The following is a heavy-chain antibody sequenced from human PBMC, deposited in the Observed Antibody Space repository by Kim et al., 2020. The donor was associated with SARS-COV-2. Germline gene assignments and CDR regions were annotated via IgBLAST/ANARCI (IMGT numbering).Heavy chain of an antibody. CDR1: EFSLSSYW. J-gene: IGHJ3*02. V-gene: IGHV3-7*03. Sequence: GGSLRLSCAASEFSLSSYWMDWVRQAPGKGLEWVANIKQDGSEMYYVDSVKGRFTIFRDNARNSLFLQMNSLRAEDTAVYYCAREGAPWAFDTWGQGTLVTVSS. CDR3: AREGAPWAFDT. CDR2: IKQDGSEM.